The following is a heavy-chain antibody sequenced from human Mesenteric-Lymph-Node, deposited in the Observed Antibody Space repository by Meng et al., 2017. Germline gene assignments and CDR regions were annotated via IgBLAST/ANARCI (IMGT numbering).Heavy chain of an antibody. J-gene: IGHJ5*02. CDR1: GDSITSGDYS. D-gene: IGHD3-10*01. CDR2: IYHGVNI. V-gene: IGHV4-30-2*01. Sequence: QVPVQEYGSGLVRPSPTLSLTCAVSGDSITSGDYSWTWIRQPPGKGLEWIGYIYHGVNIYYTPSLRSRVTISVDKSRNQFSLKLTSVSAADTAVYYCVRDTRRGGGWFDLWGQGTLVTVSS. CDR3: VRDTRRGGGWFDL.